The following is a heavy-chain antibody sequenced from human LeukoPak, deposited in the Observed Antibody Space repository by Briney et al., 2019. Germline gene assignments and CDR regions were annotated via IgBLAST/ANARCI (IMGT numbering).Heavy chain of an antibody. CDR3: ARDLTGGIVATMVGY. D-gene: IGHD5-12*01. J-gene: IGHJ4*02. Sequence: GGSLRLSCAASGFTFSSYAMHWVRQAPGKGLEWVAVISYDGSNKYYADSVKGRFTISRDNSKNTLYLQMNSLRAEDTAVYYCARDLTGGIVATMVGYWGQGTLVTVSS. CDR2: ISYDGSNK. V-gene: IGHV3-30-3*01. CDR1: GFTFSSYA.